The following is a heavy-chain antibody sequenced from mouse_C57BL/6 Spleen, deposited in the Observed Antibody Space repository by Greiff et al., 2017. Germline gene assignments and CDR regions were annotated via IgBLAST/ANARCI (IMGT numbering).Heavy chain of an antibody. CDR1: GFTFSSYA. V-gene: IGHV5-9-1*02. J-gene: IGHJ4*01. Sequence: EVKLVESGEGLVKPGGSLKLSCAASGFTFSSYAMSWVRQTPEKRLEWVAYISSGGDYIYYADTVKGRFTISRDNARNTLYLQMSSLKSEATALYYCTRDALYYYAMDYWGQGTSVTVSS. CDR3: TRDALYYYAMDY. CDR2: ISSGGDYI.